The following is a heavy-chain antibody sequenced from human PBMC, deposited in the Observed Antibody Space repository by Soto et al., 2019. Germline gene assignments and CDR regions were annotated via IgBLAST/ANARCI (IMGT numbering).Heavy chain of an antibody. CDR1: GGSFSGYY. V-gene: IGHV4-34*01. Sequence: PSETLSLTCAVYGGSFSGYYWGWIRQPPGKGLESIGNIYYDGNTYYNPSLKSRVTISLDTSKNQFSLRLNSVTAADTAVYYCARSSIVPRLLMYPFDYWGQGTLVTVSS. J-gene: IGHJ4*02. CDR3: ARSSIVPRLLMYPFDY. D-gene: IGHD2-8*01. CDR2: IYYDGNT.